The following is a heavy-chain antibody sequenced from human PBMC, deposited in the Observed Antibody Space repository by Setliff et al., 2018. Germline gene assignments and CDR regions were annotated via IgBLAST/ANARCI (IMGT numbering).Heavy chain of an antibody. V-gene: IGHV1-46*01. CDR1: GYTFTDYY. J-gene: IGHJ3*02. CDR3: ARDVFPYHYEGAFDI. CDR2: INPNSGRT. Sequence: ASVKVSCKASGYTFTDYYMHWVRQAPGQGLEWMGWINPNSGRTSYAQKFQGRVTMTRDTSTRTVYMDRSSLRSEDTAVYYCARDVFPYHYEGAFDIWGQGTMVTVSS. D-gene: IGHD3-22*01.